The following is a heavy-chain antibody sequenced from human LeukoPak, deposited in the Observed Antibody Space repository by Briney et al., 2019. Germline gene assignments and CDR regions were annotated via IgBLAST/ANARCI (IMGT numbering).Heavy chain of an antibody. V-gene: IGHV4-39*01. CDR1: GGSISTSSYY. J-gene: IGHJ3*02. CDR3: ATFYYDTRSFDM. D-gene: IGHD3-22*01. Sequence: PSETLSLTCTVSGGSISTSSYYWGWIRQPPEKGLEWTGSIRFGGNTYYSPSLKSRVTISIDTSKKQFSLKLSSVTAADTAVYYCATFYYDTRSFDMWGQGTMVTVSS. CDR2: IRFGGNT.